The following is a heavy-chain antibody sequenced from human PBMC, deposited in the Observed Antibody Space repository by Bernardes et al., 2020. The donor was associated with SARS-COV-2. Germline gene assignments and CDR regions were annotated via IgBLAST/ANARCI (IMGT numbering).Heavy chain of an antibody. V-gene: IGHV3-23*01. CDR2: LIGSGGST. Sequence: GGSLRLSCAASGFTFSSFAMSWVRQAPGKGLEWVSGLIGSGGSTYYADSVKGRFTISRDNSKNTLYLQMNSLRAEDTAVYYCAKAKIYYGSGSYTPDYWGQGTLVTVSS. J-gene: IGHJ4*02. D-gene: IGHD3-10*01. CDR3: AKAKIYYGSGSYTPDY. CDR1: GFTFSSFA.